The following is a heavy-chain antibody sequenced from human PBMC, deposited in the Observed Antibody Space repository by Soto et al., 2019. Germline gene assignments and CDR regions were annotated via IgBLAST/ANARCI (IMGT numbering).Heavy chain of an antibody. CDR3: ARESNDFWSGYYSLDYYYYGMDV. CDR1: GGSISSYY. Sequence: QVQLQESGPGLVKPSETLSLTCTVSGGSISSYYWSWIRQPAGKGLEWIGCIYTSGSTNYNPSLKRRDNMSVDTSKNQFSLKLSYVTAADTAVYYCARESNDFWSGYYSLDYYYYGMDVWGQGTTVTVSS. CDR2: IYTSGST. D-gene: IGHD3-3*01. J-gene: IGHJ6*02. V-gene: IGHV4-4*07.